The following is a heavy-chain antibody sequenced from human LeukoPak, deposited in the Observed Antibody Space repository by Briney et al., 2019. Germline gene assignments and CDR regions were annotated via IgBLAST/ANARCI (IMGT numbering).Heavy chain of an antibody. D-gene: IGHD6-19*01. V-gene: IGHV4-34*01. CDR2: INHSGGT. J-gene: IGHJ6*04. Sequence: SETLSLTCAVYGGSFSGYYWSWIRQPPGKGLGWIGEINHSGGTNYNPSLKSRVTISVDTSKNQFSLKLSSVTAADTAVYYCATRIAVAGNRLRYYYGMDVWGKGTTVTVSS. CDR1: GGSFSGYY. CDR3: ATRIAVAGNRLRYYYGMDV.